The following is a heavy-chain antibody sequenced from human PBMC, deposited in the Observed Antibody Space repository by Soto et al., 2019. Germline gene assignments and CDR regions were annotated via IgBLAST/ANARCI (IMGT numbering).Heavy chain of an antibody. CDR2: ISGSGGST. D-gene: IGHD6-19*01. V-gene: IGHV3-23*01. CDR3: AKDVYSSGWYGWDY. Sequence: EVQLLESGGGLVQPGGSLRLSSAASGFTFSSYAMSWVRQAPGKGLEWVSAISGSGGSTYYADSVKGRFTISRDNSKNTLYLQMNSLRAEDTAVYYCAKDVYSSGWYGWDYWGQGTLVTVSS. CDR1: GFTFSSYA. J-gene: IGHJ4*02.